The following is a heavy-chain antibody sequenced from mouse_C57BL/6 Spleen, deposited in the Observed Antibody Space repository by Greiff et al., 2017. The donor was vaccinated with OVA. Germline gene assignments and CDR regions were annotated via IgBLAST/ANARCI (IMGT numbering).Heavy chain of an antibody. D-gene: IGHD6-1*01. CDR1: GFNIKDDY. CDR3: TLPPREFAY. CDR2: IDPENGDT. J-gene: IGHJ3*01. Sequence: EVQLQQSGAELVRPGASVKLSCTASGFNIKDDYMHWVKQRPEQGLEWIGWIDPENGDTEYASKFQGKATITADTSSNTAYLQLSSLTSEDTAVYYCTLPPREFAYWGQGTLVTVSA. V-gene: IGHV14-4*01.